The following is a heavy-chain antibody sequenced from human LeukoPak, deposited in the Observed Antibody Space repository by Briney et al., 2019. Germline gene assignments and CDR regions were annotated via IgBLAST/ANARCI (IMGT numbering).Heavy chain of an antibody. V-gene: IGHV3-23*01. D-gene: IGHD3-22*01. CDR3: ALTSNYYDSSGYDY. CDR1: GFTFRNYA. J-gene: IGHJ4*02. CDR2: ISGSGGST. Sequence: GGSLRLSCTASGFTFRNYAMSWVRQAPGKGLEWVSAISGSGGSTYYADSVKGRFTISRDNSKNTLCLQMNSLRAEDTAVYYCALTSNYYDSSGYDYWGQGTLVTVSS.